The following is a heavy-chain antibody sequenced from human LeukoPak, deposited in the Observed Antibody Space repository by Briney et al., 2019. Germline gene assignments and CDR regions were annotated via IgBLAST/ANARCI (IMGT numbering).Heavy chain of an antibody. CDR1: GYTFTSYG. CDR3: ARDYSYFDWLLDAFDI. Sequence: GASVKVSCKASGYTFTSYGISWVRQAPGQGLEWMGWISAYYGNTNYAQKLQGRVTMTTDTSTSTAYMELRSLRSDDTAVYYCARDYSYFDWLLDAFDIWGQGTMVTVSS. J-gene: IGHJ3*02. CDR2: ISAYYGNT. D-gene: IGHD3-9*01. V-gene: IGHV1-18*01.